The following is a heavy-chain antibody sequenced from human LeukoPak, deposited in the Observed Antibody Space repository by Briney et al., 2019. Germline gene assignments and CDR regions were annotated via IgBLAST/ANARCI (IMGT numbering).Heavy chain of an antibody. CDR1: GYTFTNYY. CDR3: ARASPYSTSSGFGD. CDR2: INPNSGGT. Sequence: ASVKVSCKASGYTFTNYYMHWVRQAPGQGLEWMGWINPNSGGTNYAQNFQGRVTMTRDTSISTAYMELSRLIFDDTAVYYCARASPYSTSSGFGDWGQGTLVTVSS. D-gene: IGHD6-6*01. J-gene: IGHJ4*02. V-gene: IGHV1-2*02.